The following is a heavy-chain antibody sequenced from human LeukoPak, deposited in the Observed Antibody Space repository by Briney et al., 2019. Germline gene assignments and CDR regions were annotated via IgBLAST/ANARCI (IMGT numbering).Heavy chain of an antibody. D-gene: IGHD5-18*01. Sequence: GGTLRLSCAASGFTFSSYGMSWVRQAPGKGLEWVSAISGSGGSTYYADSVKGRFTISRDNSKNTLYLQMNSLRAEDTAVYYCAKGSRIQLWFSYFDYWGQGTLVTVSS. CDR1: GFTFSSYG. CDR2: ISGSGGST. J-gene: IGHJ4*02. CDR3: AKGSRIQLWFSYFDY. V-gene: IGHV3-23*01.